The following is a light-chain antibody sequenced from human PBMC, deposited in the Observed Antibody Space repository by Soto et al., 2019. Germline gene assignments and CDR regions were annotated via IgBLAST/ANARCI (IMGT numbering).Light chain of an antibody. CDR2: GAS. Sequence: EILMTQSPATLSVSPGERATLSCRASQSVGNNLAWYQQRPAQAPRLLIYGASTRATGIPARFSGSGSGTEFTLTINSLQSEDFALYYCHQYNKWPLFTFGPGTRVYI. CDR3: HQYNKWPLFT. J-gene: IGKJ3*01. V-gene: IGKV3-15*01. CDR1: QSVGNN.